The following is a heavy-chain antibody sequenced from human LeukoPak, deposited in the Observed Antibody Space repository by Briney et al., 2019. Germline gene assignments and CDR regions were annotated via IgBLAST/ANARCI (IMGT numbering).Heavy chain of an antibody. Sequence: QPGGSLSLSCAAYGFTFSRCSMHWVRQAPGKGLEYVSAISSNGDSTYYANSVKGRFTVSRDNSKNTLYLQMGSLRAEDMAVYYCASRGVSGSYTYWGQGILVTVSS. CDR1: GFTFSRCS. D-gene: IGHD1-26*01. V-gene: IGHV3-64*01. J-gene: IGHJ4*02. CDR2: ISSNGDST. CDR3: ASRGVSGSYTY.